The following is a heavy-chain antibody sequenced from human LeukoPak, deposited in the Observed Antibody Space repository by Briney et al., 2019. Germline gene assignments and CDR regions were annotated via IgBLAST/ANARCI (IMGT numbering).Heavy chain of an antibody. Sequence: GGSLRLSCAASGFTFSSYGMHWVRQAPGKGLEWVAFIRDDGSNKYYADSVKGRFTISRDNSKNTLYLQMNSLRAEDTAVYYCATVASAKLRYFDWLLPFDYWGQGTLVTVSS. CDR2: IRDDGSNK. D-gene: IGHD3-9*01. V-gene: IGHV3-30*02. CDR3: ATVASAKLRYFDWLLPFDY. J-gene: IGHJ4*02. CDR1: GFTFSSYG.